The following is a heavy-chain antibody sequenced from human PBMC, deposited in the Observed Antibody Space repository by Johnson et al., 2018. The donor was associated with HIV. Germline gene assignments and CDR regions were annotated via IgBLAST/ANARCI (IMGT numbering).Heavy chain of an antibody. CDR3: ARRGLANAFDI. Sequence: MLLVESGGGLVQPGGSLRLSCAASGFTFSSYWMSWVRQAPGRGLEWLANIKQDGSEKDYVDSVKGRFSISRDNAKSSVYLQMNSLRAEDTAVYYCARRGLANAFDIWGQGTMVTVSS. V-gene: IGHV3-7*02. CDR2: IKQDGSEK. J-gene: IGHJ3*02. D-gene: IGHD3-10*01. CDR1: GFTFSSYW.